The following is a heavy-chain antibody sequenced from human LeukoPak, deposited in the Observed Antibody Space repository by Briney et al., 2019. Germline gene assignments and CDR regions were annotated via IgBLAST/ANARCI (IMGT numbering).Heavy chain of an antibody. CDR2: INPNSGGT. J-gene: IGHJ4*02. Sequence: WGSVKVSCTASGYTFSGYYMYWVRQAPGQGLEWMGWINPNSGGTNFAQKFQGRVTMTRDTSISTAYMELSRLRSDDTAVYYCARDSGCYYFEYWGQGTLGTVS. CDR3: ARDSGCYYFEY. V-gene: IGHV1-2*02. D-gene: IGHD1-26*01. CDR1: GYTFSGYY.